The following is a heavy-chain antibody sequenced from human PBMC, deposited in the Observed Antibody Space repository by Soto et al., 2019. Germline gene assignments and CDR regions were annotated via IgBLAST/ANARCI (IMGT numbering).Heavy chain of an antibody. CDR3: ARGDSSSWYSLEY. CDR1: GYTFTSYA. Sequence: ASVKVSCKASGYTFTSYAMHWVRQAPGQRLEWMGWINAGNGNTKYSQKFQGRVTITRDTSASTAYMELSSLRSEDTAVYYCARGDSSSWYSLEYWGQGTLVNVSS. V-gene: IGHV1-3*01. J-gene: IGHJ4*02. CDR2: INAGNGNT. D-gene: IGHD6-13*01.